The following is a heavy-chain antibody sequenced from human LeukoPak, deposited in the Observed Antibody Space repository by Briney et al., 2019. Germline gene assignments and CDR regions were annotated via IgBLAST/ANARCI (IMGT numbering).Heavy chain of an antibody. CDR3: ARVHKSCDYCIDY. Sequence: GGSLRLSCAASGFTFSSYAMHWVRQAPGKGLEWVAVISYDGSNKYYADSVKGRFTISRDNSKNTLYLQMNSLRAEDTAVYYCARVHKSCDYCIDYWGQGTLVTVSS. D-gene: IGHD4-11*01. CDR1: GFTFSSYA. CDR2: ISYDGSNK. J-gene: IGHJ4*02. V-gene: IGHV3-30*04.